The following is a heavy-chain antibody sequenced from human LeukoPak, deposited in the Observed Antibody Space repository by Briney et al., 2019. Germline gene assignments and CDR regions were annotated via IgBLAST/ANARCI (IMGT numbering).Heavy chain of an antibody. D-gene: IGHD2/OR15-2a*01. CDR3: TKGNIGYYFVY. CDR1: GFTFSSYA. J-gene: IGHJ4*02. V-gene: IGHV3-23*01. CDR2: ITDSGGIT. Sequence: GGSLRLSCAASGFTFSSYAMSWVRQAPGKGLEWVSSITDSGGITYYADSVKGRFTISRDNSKNMLYLQMNSLRAEDTAVYYCTKGNIGYYFVYWGQGTLVTVSS.